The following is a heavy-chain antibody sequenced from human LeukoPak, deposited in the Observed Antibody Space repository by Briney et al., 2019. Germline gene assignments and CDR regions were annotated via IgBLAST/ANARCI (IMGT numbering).Heavy chain of an antibody. CDR1: GFTFSDYY. V-gene: IGHV3-11*06. CDR3: ARASGFWWFDP. Sequence: GGSLRLSCAASGFTFSDYYMSWIRQAPGKGLEWVSSLSSSSTYIYYADSVKGRFTISRDNAKNSLYLQMNSLRAEDTAVYYCARASGFWWFDPWGQGTLVTVSS. D-gene: IGHD3-10*01. CDR2: LSSSSTYI. J-gene: IGHJ5*02.